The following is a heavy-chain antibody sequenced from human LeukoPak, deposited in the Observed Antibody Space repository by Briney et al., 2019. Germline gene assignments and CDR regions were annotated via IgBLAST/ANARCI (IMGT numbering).Heavy chain of an antibody. V-gene: IGHV4-61*05. CDR1: GGSISSSSYY. CDR3: ASQYYYDTLGAFDI. D-gene: IGHD3-22*01. Sequence: SETLSFTCTVSGGSISSSSYYWGWIRQPPGKGLEWIGRIYTSGSNNYNPSLKSRVTMSVDTSKNQFSLKLSSVTAADTAVYYCASQYYYDTLGAFDIWGQGTMVTVSS. CDR2: IYTSGSN. J-gene: IGHJ3*02.